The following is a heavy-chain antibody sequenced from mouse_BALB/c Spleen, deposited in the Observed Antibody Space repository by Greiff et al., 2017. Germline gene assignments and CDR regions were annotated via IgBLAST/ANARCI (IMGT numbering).Heavy chain of an antibody. CDR1: GYAFTNYL. J-gene: IGHJ3*01. V-gene: IGHV1-54*03. D-gene: IGHD2-4*01. CDR3: ARSYDYSFAY. Sequence: QVQLQQSGAELVRPGTSVKVSCKASGYAFTNYLIEWVKQRPGQGLEWIGVINPGSGGTNYNEKFKGKATLTADKSSSTAYMQLSSLTSDDSAVYFCARSYDYSFAYWGQGTLVTVSA. CDR2: INPGSGGT.